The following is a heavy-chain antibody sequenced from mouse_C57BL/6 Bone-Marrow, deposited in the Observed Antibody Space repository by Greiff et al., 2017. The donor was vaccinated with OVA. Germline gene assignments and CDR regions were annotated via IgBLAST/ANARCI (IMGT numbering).Heavy chain of an antibody. V-gene: IGHV2-2*01. J-gene: IGHJ4*01. Sequence: VQLKESGPGLVQPSQSLSITCTVSGFSLTSYGVHWVRQSPGKGLEWLGVIWSGGSTDYNAAFISRLSISKDNSKSQVFFKMNSLQADDTAIYYCARPSHYYGSRYYAMDYWGQGTSVTVSS. CDR1: GFSLTSYG. CDR2: IWSGGST. CDR3: ARPSHYYGSRYYAMDY. D-gene: IGHD1-1*01.